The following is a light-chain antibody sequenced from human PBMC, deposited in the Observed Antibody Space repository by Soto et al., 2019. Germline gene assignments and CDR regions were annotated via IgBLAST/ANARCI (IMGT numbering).Light chain of an antibody. V-gene: IGKV3-20*01. CDR3: QQYGTSPRFA. J-gene: IGKJ3*01. Sequence: EVVLTQSPGTLSLSPGESATLSFRASQSVSSHYLGWYQQKPGQPPRLLIYDGSRRATGIPDRFSATASETDFTLTITRLETEDVAVYHCQQYGTSPRFAFGPGTKVEIK. CDR1: QSVSSHY. CDR2: DGS.